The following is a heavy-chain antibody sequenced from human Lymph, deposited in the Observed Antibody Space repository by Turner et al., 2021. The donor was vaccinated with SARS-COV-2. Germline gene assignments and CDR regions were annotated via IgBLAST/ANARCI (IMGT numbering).Heavy chain of an antibody. J-gene: IGHJ6*02. D-gene: IGHD5-12*01. CDR3: ARVKGYNGYDLRYYYGMDV. CDR2: IWYDGSNK. Sequence: QVQLVESGGGVVRPGSPLGPPCAAAGSPVSSYGMHWVRQAPGKGLEWVAVIWYDGSNKYYADSVKGRFTISRDNSKNTLYLQMNSLRAEDTAVYYCARVKGYNGYDLRYYYGMDVWGQGTTVTVSS. V-gene: IGHV3-33*01. CDR1: GSPVSSYG.